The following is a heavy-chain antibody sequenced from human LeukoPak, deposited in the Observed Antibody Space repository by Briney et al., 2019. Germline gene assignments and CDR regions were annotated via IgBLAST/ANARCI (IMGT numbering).Heavy chain of an antibody. CDR1: GFTVSNNY. Sequence: TGGSLRLSCAASGFTVSNNYRSWVRQAPGKKLEWISDIYSDGTTFYADSVKGRFTISRDNSKNTLYLQMNSLRAEDTAVYHCARYDFIFISCFDLWGRGVMVTVSS. J-gene: IGHJ2*01. CDR3: ARYDFIFISCFDL. D-gene: IGHD3-3*01. V-gene: IGHV3-53*01. CDR2: IYSDGTT.